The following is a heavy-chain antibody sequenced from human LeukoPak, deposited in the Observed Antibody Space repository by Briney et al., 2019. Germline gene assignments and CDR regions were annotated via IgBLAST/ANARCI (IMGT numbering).Heavy chain of an antibody. Sequence: ASVKVSCKASGGTFSNNAISWVRQAPGQGLEWMGGIIPIFDTADYAQKFQGRLTITADDSTNTAYMELSSLRAEDTAVYYCARDLVGSHTGYSSGAWDYWGQGTLVTVSS. J-gene: IGHJ4*02. CDR1: GGTFSNNA. D-gene: IGHD3-9*01. V-gene: IGHV1-69*13. CDR2: IIPIFDTA. CDR3: ARDLVGSHTGYSSGAWDY.